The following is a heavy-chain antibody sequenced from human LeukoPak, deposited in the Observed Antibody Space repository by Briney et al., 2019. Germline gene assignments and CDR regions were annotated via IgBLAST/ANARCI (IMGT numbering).Heavy chain of an antibody. CDR2: IYYSGST. J-gene: IGHJ6*03. V-gene: IGHV4-59*12. CDR3: ASLPTQYSSGGSYNYYMDV. CDR1: GGFISSFY. Sequence: SETLSLTCSVSGGFISSFYWSWFRQPPGKGLEWIGYIYYSGSTKYKPSLKSRVTISVDTSKNQFSLKLSSVTAADTAVYYCASLPTQYSSGGSYNYYMDVWGKGTTVTISS. D-gene: IGHD1-26*01.